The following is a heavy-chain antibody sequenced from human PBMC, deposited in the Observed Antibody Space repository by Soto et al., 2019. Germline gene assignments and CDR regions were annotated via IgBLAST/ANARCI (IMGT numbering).Heavy chain of an antibody. CDR3: AKNYFFDN. Sequence: TGGSLRLSCAASGFTFSAYAMSWVRQAPGKGLEWVSSINVDDSTYYADSVKGRFTISRDNSKSTVYLELSSLRVEDTATFYCAKNYFFDNWGQGTQVTVSS. V-gene: IGHV3-23*01. CDR2: INVDDST. J-gene: IGHJ4*02. CDR1: GFTFSAYA.